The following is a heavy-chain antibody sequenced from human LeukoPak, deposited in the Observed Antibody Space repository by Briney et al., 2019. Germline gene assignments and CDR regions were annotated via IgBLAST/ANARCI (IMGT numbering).Heavy chain of an antibody. D-gene: IGHD1-1*01. CDR2: ISYDGSNK. Sequence: PGGSLRLSCAASGFTFSGYAMHWVRQAPGKGLEWVAVISYDGSNKYYADSVKGRFTISRDDAKNSLYLQMNSLRGEDTAVYYCVRGSPPERGLDYWGQGIRVTVSS. CDR1: GFTFSGYA. V-gene: IGHV3-30-3*01. CDR3: VRGSPPERGLDY. J-gene: IGHJ4*02.